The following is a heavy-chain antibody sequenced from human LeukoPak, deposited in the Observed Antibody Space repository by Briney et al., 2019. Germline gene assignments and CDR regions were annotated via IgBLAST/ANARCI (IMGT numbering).Heavy chain of an antibody. CDR1: GYTFTSYG. V-gene: IGHV1-2*02. D-gene: IGHD2-2*01. J-gene: IGHJ4*02. Sequence: GASVKVSCKASGYTFTSYGISWVRQAPGQGLEWMGWINPNSGGTNYAQKFQGRVTMTRDTSISTAYMELSRLRSDDTAVYYCARVNIVVVPAAMELFDYWGQGTLVTVSS. CDR3: ARVNIVVVPAAMELFDY. CDR2: INPNSGGT.